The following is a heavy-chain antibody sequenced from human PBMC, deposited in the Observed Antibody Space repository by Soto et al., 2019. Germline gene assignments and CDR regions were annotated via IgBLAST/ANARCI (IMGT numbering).Heavy chain of an antibody. CDR2: INHRRNA. CDR1: GGSFSGYS. D-gene: IGHD6-13*01. Sequence: SETLSLTSSIYGGSFSGYSWSWIRHPPGKGREWKGGINHRRNANYTPCLKSRVTISVDTSNSRCSLRLNSVTAADTAVYYCASSGPAGLSGCYYTGMGVWGQGTTVTVCS. V-gene: IGHV4-34*01. CDR3: ASSGPAGLSGCYYTGMGV. J-gene: IGHJ6*02.